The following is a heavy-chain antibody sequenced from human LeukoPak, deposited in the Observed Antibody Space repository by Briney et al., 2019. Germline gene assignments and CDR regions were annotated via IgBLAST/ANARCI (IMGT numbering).Heavy chain of an antibody. CDR1: GFTFGSFA. CDR2: IFGSGGSP. Sequence: GGSLRLSCEASGFTFGSFAMYWVRQAPGKGLDWTAGIFGSGGSPHYADSVKGRFTISRDNSRNTVYLQINSLRAEDTAVYYCGKTTAGYSSGQKPAWPVDYWGQGTLVTVSS. V-gene: IGHV3-23*01. CDR3: GKTTAGYSSGQKPAWPVDY. D-gene: IGHD5-18*01. J-gene: IGHJ4*02.